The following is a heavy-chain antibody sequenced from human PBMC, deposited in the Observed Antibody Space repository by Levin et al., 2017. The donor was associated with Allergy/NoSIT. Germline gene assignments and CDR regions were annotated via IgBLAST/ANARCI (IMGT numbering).Heavy chain of an antibody. CDR2: ICGSGEST. V-gene: IGHV3-23*01. D-gene: IGHD2-2*01. J-gene: IGHJ4*02. CDR1: GFTFSSYA. CDR3: ARLGGASCYGFASY. Sequence: GGSLRLSCAASGFTFSSYAMSWVRQAPGKGLEWVSAICGSGESTYYADSVKGRFTISRDISKNTLYLQMNSLRADDTAVYYCARLGGASCYGFASYWGQGTLVTVSS.